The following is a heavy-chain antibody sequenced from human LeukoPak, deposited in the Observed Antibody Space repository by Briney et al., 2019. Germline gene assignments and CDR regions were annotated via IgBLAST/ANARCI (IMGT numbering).Heavy chain of an antibody. CDR2: ISAYNGNT. V-gene: IGHV1-18*01. J-gene: IGHJ4*02. CDR1: GYTFTSYG. CDR3: ARRARLLRGIYYYDSSGSSFDY. D-gene: IGHD3-22*01. Sequence: VASVKVSCKASGYTFTSYGISWVRQAPGQGLEWMGWISAYNGNTNYAQKLQGRVTMTTDTSTSTAYMELRSLRSDDTAVYYCARRARLLRGIYYYDSSGSSFDYWGQGTLVTVSS.